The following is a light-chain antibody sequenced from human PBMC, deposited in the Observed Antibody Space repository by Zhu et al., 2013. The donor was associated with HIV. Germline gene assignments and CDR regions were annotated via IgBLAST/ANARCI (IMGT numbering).Light chain of an antibody. J-gene: IGLJ2*01. V-gene: IGLV2-23*02. CDR2: DVT. CDR3: CSYAGSAIWV. Sequence: QSALTQPASLSESPGRSITISCTGATGDVGSYNLVSWYQQYPGKVPKLIIYDVTKRPSGVSDRFSGSKSGNTASLTISGLQAEDEADYYCCSYAGSAIWVFGGGTKVTVL. CDR1: TGDVGSYNL.